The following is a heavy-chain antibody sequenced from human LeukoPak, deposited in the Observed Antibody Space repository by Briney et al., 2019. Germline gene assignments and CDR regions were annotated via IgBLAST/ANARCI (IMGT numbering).Heavy chain of an antibody. CDR2: ISGSGGST. CDR1: GFTFSSYA. V-gene: IGHV3-23*01. Sequence: PGGSLRLSCAASGFTFSSYAMSWVRQAPGKGLEWVSAISGSGGSTYYADSVKGRFTISRDNSKNTLYLQMNSLRAEDTAVYYCARNGGYANYYYYYYMDVWGKGTTVTISS. D-gene: IGHD5-12*01. CDR3: ARNGGYANYYYYYYMDV. J-gene: IGHJ6*03.